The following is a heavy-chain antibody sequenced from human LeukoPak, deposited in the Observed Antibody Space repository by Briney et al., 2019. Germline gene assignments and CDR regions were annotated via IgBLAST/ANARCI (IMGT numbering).Heavy chain of an antibody. CDR2: ISSSSSYT. CDR1: GFTFSDYY. CDR3: ARDQGPRNWFDP. V-gene: IGHV3-11*06. J-gene: IGHJ5*02. Sequence: KPGGSLRLSCAASGFTFSDYYMSWIRQAPGKGLEWVSYISSSSSYTNYADSVKGRFTISRDNAKTSLYLQMNSLRAEDTAVYYCARDQGPRNWFDPWGQGTLVTVSS.